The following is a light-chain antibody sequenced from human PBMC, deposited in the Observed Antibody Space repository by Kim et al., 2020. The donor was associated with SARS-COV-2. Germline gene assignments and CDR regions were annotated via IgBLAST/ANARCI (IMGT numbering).Light chain of an antibody. V-gene: IGKV1-5*01. CDR3: QQYSTYSYS. J-gene: IGKJ2*03. CDR1: QGVDRW. Sequence: SAFIGDRVSITCRASQGVDRWLAWYQQRPGKAPKLLIYDATDLKSGVPSRFSGRGSGTEFTLTITSLQPDDFGTYYCQQYSTYSYSLGQGTKLEIK. CDR2: DAT.